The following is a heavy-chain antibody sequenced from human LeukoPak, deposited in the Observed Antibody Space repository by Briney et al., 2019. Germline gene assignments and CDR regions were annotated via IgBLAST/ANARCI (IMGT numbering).Heavy chain of an antibody. CDR2: IKNAGSDT. D-gene: IGHD3-10*01. J-gene: IGHJ6*03. Sequence: GGSLRLSCVGSGFIFSNYYMYWVRQAPGKGLVWVSRIKNAGSDTIYADSVKGRFTISRDNAKNTVYLQMNSLRAEDTAVYYCARGGYGHNMHVWGEGTTVTVSS. CDR1: GFIFSNYY. V-gene: IGHV3-74*01. CDR3: ARGGYGHNMHV.